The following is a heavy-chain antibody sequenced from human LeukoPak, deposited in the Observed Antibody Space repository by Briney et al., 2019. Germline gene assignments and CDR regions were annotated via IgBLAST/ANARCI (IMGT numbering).Heavy chain of an antibody. CDR2: ISYDGSNK. Sequence: GGSLRLSCAASGFTFSSYAMQWVRQAPGKGLEWVAVISYDGSNKYYADYVKGRFTISRDNSKNTLYLQMNSLRAEDTAVYYCARDRSGITMVRGVTNWFDPWGQGTLVTVSS. CDR1: GFTFSSYA. D-gene: IGHD3-10*01. CDR3: ARDRSGITMVRGVTNWFDP. J-gene: IGHJ5*02. V-gene: IGHV3-30*04.